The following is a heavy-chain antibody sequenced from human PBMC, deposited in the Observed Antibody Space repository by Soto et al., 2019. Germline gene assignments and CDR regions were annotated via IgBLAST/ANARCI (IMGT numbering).Heavy chain of an antibody. CDR3: TTIQIIVVVPAAKDV. CDR1: VFTFSNAW. V-gene: IGHV3-15*01. D-gene: IGHD2-2*01. Sequence: GALRRSGAASVFTFSNAWMSWVRQAPGKGLEWVGRIKSKTDGGTTDYAAPVKGRFTISRDDSKNTLYLQMNSLKTEDTAVYYCTTIQIIVVVPAAKDVWGQGTTVTVSS. CDR2: IKSKTDGGTT. J-gene: IGHJ6*02.